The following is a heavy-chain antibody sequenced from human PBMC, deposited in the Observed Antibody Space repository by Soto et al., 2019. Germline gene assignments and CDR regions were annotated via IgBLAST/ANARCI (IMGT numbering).Heavy chain of an antibody. D-gene: IGHD3-3*01. Sequence: ASVKVSCKASGYTFTGYYMHWVRQAPGQGLEWMGWINPNSGGTNYAQKFQGRVTMTRDTSISTAYMELSRLRSDDTAVYYCAREGEGFWSGYYRAGNWFDPWGQGTLVTVYS. CDR2: INPNSGGT. V-gene: IGHV1-2*02. CDR1: GYTFTGYY. CDR3: AREGEGFWSGYYRAGNWFDP. J-gene: IGHJ5*02.